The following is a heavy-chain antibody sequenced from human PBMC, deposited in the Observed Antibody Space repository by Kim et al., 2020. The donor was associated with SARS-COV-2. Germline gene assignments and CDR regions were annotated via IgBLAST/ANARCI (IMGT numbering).Heavy chain of an antibody. D-gene: IGHD3-22*01. J-gene: IGHJ5*02. CDR3: ASGCSYYYDSSGYYSDWFDP. CDR2: INAGNGNT. V-gene: IGHV1-3*01. CDR1: GYTFTSYA. Sequence: ASVKVSCKASGYTFTSYAMHWVRQAPGQRLEWMGWINAGNGNTKYSQKFQGRVTITRDTSASTAYMELSSLRSEDTAVYYCASGCSYYYDSSGYYSDWFDPWGQGTLVTVSS.